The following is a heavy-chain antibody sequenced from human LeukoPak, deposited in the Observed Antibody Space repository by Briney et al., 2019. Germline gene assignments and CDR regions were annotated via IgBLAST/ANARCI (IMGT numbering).Heavy chain of an antibody. J-gene: IGHJ3*02. Sequence: KPSQTLSLTCTVSGGSINSGSYSWSWIRQHPGKGLEWIGYIYYSGSPYYNPSLKSRVMISIDTSKNQFSLKLNSVTAADTAVYYCARDLGDGSYYNPLNIWGQGTMVTVSS. CDR1: GGSINSGSYS. CDR3: ARDLGDGSYYNPLNI. D-gene: IGHD1-26*01. V-gene: IGHV4-31*03. CDR2: IYYSGSP.